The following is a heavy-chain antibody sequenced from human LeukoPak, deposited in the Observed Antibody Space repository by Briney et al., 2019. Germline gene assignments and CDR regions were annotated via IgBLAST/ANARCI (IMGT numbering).Heavy chain of an antibody. V-gene: IGHV3-53*01. D-gene: IGHD4-17*01. CDR1: GFTVSSNY. CDR3: ARLDYGDCFDY. Sequence: GGSLRLSCAASGFTVSSNYMGWVRQAPGKGLEWVSVIYSGGSTYYADSVKGRFTISRDNSKNTLYLQMNSLRAEDTAVYYCARLDYGDCFDYWGQGTLVTVSS. J-gene: IGHJ4*02. CDR2: IYSGGST.